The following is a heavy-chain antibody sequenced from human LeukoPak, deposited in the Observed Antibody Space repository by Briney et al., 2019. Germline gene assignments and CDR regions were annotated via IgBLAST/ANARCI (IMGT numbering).Heavy chain of an antibody. CDR2: IIPIFGTA. Sequence: ASVKVSCKASGGTLSTYAISWVRQATRQGLKWMGGIIPIFGTANYAQKFQRRVTITTDESASTAYMELSSLRTEDTAVVYCARARVAEDQPFDYWGQGTLVTVSS. D-gene: IGHD2-2*01. CDR3: ARARVAEDQPFDY. V-gene: IGHV1-69*05. CDR1: GGTLSTYA. J-gene: IGHJ4*02.